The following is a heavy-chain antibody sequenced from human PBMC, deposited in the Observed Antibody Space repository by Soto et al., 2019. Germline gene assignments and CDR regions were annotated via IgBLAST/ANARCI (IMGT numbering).Heavy chain of an antibody. Sequence: QVQLVESGGGVVQPGRSLRLSCAASGFTFSSYGMHWVRQAPGKGLEWVALIWSDGSNKYYADSVKGRFTISRDNSKNTLYVQMNSLRAEDTAVYYCARVFDTSYFDSWGQGTLVTVSS. CDR2: IWSDGSNK. CDR3: ARVFDTSYFDS. J-gene: IGHJ4*02. D-gene: IGHD3-9*01. CDR1: GFTFSSYG. V-gene: IGHV3-33*01.